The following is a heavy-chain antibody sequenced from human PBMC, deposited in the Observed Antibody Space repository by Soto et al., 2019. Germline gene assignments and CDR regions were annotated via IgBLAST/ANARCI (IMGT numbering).Heavy chain of an antibody. D-gene: IGHD2-15*01. Sequence: GASVKVSCKASGYTFTSYYMHWVRQAPGQGLEWIGIINPSGAFTDYAEKFQGRVTMTSDTSTRTVYMHLSSLRSEDTAVYYCARGLRDGGNAWGQGTLVTVS. J-gene: IGHJ5*02. CDR3: ARGLRDGGNA. CDR2: INPSGAFT. CDR1: GYTFTSYY. V-gene: IGHV1-46*03.